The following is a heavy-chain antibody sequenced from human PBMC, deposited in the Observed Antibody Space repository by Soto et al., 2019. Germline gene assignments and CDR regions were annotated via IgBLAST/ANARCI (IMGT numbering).Heavy chain of an antibody. D-gene: IGHD6-19*01. J-gene: IGHJ4*02. V-gene: IGHV4-34*01. CDR3: AREPNPRVNAAGTGDY. Sequence: QVQLQQWGAGLLKPSETLSLTCAVYGGSLSGYYWSWIRQPPGKGLEWIGEVNHLGSTSYSPSLKSRVTVSVDTSKNQFSLRLRSVTAADTAVYYCAREPNPRVNAAGTGDYWGQGTLVTVSS. CDR2: VNHLGST. CDR1: GGSLSGYY.